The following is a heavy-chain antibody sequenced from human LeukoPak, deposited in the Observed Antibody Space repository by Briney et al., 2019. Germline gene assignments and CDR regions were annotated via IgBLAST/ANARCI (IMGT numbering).Heavy chain of an antibody. J-gene: IGHJ4*02. Sequence: GGSLRLSCAASGFTVSSNEMSWVRQAPGKGLEWVSGIGGSGSNTYYADSVKGRFTISRDNSKNSSYLQMNRLSADDTAFYYLAKGTTESYSSGWYGFPFDYWGQGTLVTVSS. V-gene: IGHV3-23*01. D-gene: IGHD6-19*01. CDR1: GFTVSSNE. CDR2: IGGSGSNT. CDR3: AKGTTESYSSGWYGFPFDY.